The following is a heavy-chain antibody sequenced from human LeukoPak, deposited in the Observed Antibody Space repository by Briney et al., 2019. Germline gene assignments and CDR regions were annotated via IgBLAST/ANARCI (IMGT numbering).Heavy chain of an antibody. D-gene: IGHD1-26*01. CDR2: INWNGGNT. CDR1: GFTFDDYG. V-gene: IGHV3-20*04. CDR3: ARTSDGNWFDP. J-gene: IGHJ5*02. Sequence: PGGSLRLSCAASGFTFDDYGMSWVRQGPGKGLEWVSGINWNGGNTGYADSVKGRFTISRDNAKNSLYLEMDSLRVEDTALYYCARTSDGNWFDPWGQGTLVTVSS.